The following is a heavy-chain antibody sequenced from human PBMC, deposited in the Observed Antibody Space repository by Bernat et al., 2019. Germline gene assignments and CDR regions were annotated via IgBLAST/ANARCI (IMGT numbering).Heavy chain of an antibody. V-gene: IGHV3-23*01. CDR3: AKDLRWTYGSESYGWFDP. Sequence: EVQLLESRGGLVQPGGSLRLSCAASGFTFSNYAMNWVRQAPGKGLEWVSSISGSGANTYYADSVKGRFTISRDNSKNTLYLQINSLRAEDTALYYCAKDLRWTYGSESYGWFDPWGQGTLVSVSS. J-gene: IGHJ5*02. CDR2: ISGSGANT. CDR1: GFTFSNYA. D-gene: IGHD3-10*01.